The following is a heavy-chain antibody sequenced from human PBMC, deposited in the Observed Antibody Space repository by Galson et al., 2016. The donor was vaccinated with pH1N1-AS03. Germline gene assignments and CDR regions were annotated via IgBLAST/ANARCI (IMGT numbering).Heavy chain of an antibody. V-gene: IGHV4-59*08. CDR1: GVSINSHL. Sequence: SETLSLTCSVSGVSINSHLWTWIRQTPGKELEWIGNLDHTGYTEYSPSLKTRVSISVDTSKNQLSLRLKSVTAADTAVYYCARQGQWLVEHYYYGMDVWGHGTTVTVSS. J-gene: IGHJ6*02. CDR2: LDHTGYT. D-gene: IGHD6-19*01. CDR3: ARQGQWLVEHYYYGMDV.